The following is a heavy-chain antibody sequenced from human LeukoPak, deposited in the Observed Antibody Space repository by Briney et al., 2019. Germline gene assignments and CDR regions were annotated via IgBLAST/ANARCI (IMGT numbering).Heavy chain of an antibody. CDR2: ISYDGSNK. Sequence: PGRSLRLSCAASGFTFSSYAMHWVRQAPGKGLEWVAVISYDGSNKYYADSVKGRFTISRDNSKNTLYLQMNSLRAEDTAVYYCARSLVPSPLPHSHFDYWGQGTLVTVSS. V-gene: IGHV3-30*04. J-gene: IGHJ4*02. CDR1: GFTFSSYA. CDR3: ARSLVPSPLPHSHFDY. D-gene: IGHD6-13*01.